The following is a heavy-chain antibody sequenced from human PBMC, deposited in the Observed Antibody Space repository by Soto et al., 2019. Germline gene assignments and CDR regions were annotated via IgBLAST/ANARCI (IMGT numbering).Heavy chain of an antibody. CDR2: IKEDGSAQ. D-gene: IGHD6-6*01. J-gene: IGHJ6*02. Sequence: EVQLVESGGGLVQPGGSLRLSCVASGFTFNSYWMSWVRQAPGKGLEWVADIKEDGSAQYSVDSVKGRFAISRDNAKNSVYLQMNSLRPEDTAVYYCARPSFCEFSSSCYLSQFDGMAGWGQGATVTVSS. V-gene: IGHV3-7*01. CDR1: GFTFNSYW. CDR3: ARPSFCEFSSSCYLSQFDGMAG.